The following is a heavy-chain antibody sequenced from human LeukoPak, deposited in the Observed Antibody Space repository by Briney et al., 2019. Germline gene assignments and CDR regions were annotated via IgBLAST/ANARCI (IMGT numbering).Heavy chain of an antibody. Sequence: SETLSLTCAVYGGSFSGYYWSWIRQPPGKGLEWIGEISHSGSTNYNPSLKSRVTFSVDMSKNQFSLKLTSVTAADTAAYYCARGSSYYDSGGYSDYWGQGTLVTVSS. CDR3: ARGSSYYDSGGYSDY. J-gene: IGHJ4*02. CDR1: GGSFSGYY. CDR2: ISHSGST. D-gene: IGHD3-22*01. V-gene: IGHV4-34*01.